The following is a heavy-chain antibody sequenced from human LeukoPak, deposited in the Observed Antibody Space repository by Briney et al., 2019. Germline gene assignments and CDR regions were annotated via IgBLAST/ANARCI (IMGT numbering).Heavy chain of an antibody. CDR3: ARDTHYGSGSYYNLQIYYYYYYMDV. D-gene: IGHD3-10*01. Sequence: PSETLSLTCAVSGGSISSSNWWSWVRQPPGKGLEWIGEIYHSGSTNYNPSLKSRVTISVDKSKNQFSLKLSSVTAADTAVYYCARDTHYGSGSYYNLQIYYYYYYMDVWGKGTTVTISS. CDR2: IYHSGST. J-gene: IGHJ6*03. CDR1: GGSISSSNW. V-gene: IGHV4-4*02.